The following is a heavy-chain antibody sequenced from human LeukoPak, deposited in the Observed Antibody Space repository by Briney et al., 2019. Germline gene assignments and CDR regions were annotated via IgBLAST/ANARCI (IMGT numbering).Heavy chain of an antibody. V-gene: IGHV3-72*01. D-gene: IGHD1-26*01. CDR3: TDIGAGGNY. Sequence: PGRSLRPSCAPYAFIFSDRYMDWVRQDAGEGIEWAAQIRNKANSYTTYYAASVKGRFTISRDDSQNSLYLQMNSLKTEDTAVYYCTDIGAGGNYWGQGTLVSVSS. J-gene: IGHJ4*02. CDR2: IRNKANSYTT. CDR1: AFIFSDRY.